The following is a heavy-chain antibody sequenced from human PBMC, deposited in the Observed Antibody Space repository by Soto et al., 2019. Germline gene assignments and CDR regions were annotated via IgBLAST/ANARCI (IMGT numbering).Heavy chain of an antibody. CDR1: NGSISSRSSY. CDR2: SYYIGNT. J-gene: IGHJ4*02. V-gene: IGHV4-39*01. D-gene: IGHD4-17*01. CDR3: GGQDYGAKGYYFES. Sequence: QLQLQESGSGLVKPSETLSLTCTVSNGSISSRSSYWGWARRTPGKGLEWIGSSYYIGNTSYIPSLKSRVTISIDTSKTQFSLKLNSVTAADTAVYFCGGQDYGAKGYYFESWGQGTLVTVSS.